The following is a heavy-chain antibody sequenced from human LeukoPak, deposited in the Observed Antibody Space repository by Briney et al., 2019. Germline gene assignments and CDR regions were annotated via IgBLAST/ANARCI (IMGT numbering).Heavy chain of an antibody. CDR1: GFTFSSYS. J-gene: IGHJ4*02. Sequence: GGSLRLSCAASGFTFSSYSMNWVRQAPGEGLEWLAFIRYDGSSTYYADSVKGRFTVSRDDSKNTLYLQMNSLRGDDTAVYYCAKDGTSYYYIYYWGQGTLVTVSS. CDR3: AKDGTSYYYIYY. D-gene: IGHD2/OR15-2a*01. CDR2: IRYDGSST. V-gene: IGHV3-30*02.